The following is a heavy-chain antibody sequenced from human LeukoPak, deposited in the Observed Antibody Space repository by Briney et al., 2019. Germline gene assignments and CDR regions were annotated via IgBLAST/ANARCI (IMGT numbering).Heavy chain of an antibody. V-gene: IGHV3-7*01. Sequence: GGSLRLSCAASGFTFSDYYMNWVRQAPGKGLEWVANVNREGSDKNYVDSVKGRFTISRDNAKNSLYLQMNSLRVEDTAVYYCARDGVPGGRDVWGQGTTVTVS. CDR2: VNREGSDK. CDR3: ARDGVPGGRDV. J-gene: IGHJ6*02. D-gene: IGHD3-16*01. CDR1: GFTFSDYY.